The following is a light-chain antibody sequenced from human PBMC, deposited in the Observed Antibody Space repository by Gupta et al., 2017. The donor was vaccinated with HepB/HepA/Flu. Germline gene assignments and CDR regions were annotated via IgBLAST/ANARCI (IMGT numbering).Light chain of an antibody. CDR2: RNN. CDR1: SLSAYY. J-gene: IGLJ1*01. Sequence: SSELTQDPAESVALGQTVRITCQGDSLSAYYVNWYQQRAGQAPVLVIYRNNNRPSGIPDRFSGSKSGTTASLTITGAQAEDEADYYCYSRESSDNNYVFGTGTKVIVL. V-gene: IGLV3-19*01. CDR3: YSRESSDNNYV.